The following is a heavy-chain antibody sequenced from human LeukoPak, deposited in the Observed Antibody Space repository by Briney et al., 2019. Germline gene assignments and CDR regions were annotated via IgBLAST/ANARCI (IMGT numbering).Heavy chain of an antibody. J-gene: IGHJ4*02. Sequence: SETLSLTCTVSGGSISSYYWSWIRQPAGKGLEWIGRIYTSGSTNYNPSLRSRVTMSVDTSKNQFSLKLSSVTAADTAVYYCAREASGSYWGVFDYWGQGTLVTVSS. CDR1: GGSISSYY. V-gene: IGHV4-4*07. D-gene: IGHD1-26*01. CDR3: AREASGSYWGVFDY. CDR2: IYTSGST.